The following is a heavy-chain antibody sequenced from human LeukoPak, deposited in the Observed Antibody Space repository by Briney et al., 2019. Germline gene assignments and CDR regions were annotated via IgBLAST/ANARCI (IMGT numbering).Heavy chain of an antibody. CDR3: AKGMHGSGSQTLDY. CDR1: GFTFSSYG. CDR2: ISYDGSNK. V-gene: IGHV3-30*18. J-gene: IGHJ4*02. D-gene: IGHD3-10*01. Sequence: GGSLRLSCAASGFTFSSYGMHWVRQAPGKGLEWVAVISYDGSNKYYADSVKGRFTISRDNSKNTLYLQMNSLRAEDTAVYYCAKGMHGSGSQTLDYWGQGTLVTVSS.